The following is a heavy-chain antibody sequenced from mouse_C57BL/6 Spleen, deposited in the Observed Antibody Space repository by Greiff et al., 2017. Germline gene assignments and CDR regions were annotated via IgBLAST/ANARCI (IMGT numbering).Heavy chain of an antibody. CDR2: IHPNSGST. J-gene: IGHJ2*01. D-gene: IGHD1-1*01. CDR1: GYTFTSYW. V-gene: IGHV1-64*01. CDR3: ARGYYYGSSFYFDY. Sequence: QVQLKQPGAELVKPGASVKLSCKASGYTFTSYWMHWVKQRPGQGLEWIGMIHPNSGSTNYNEKFKNKATLTVDKSSSTAYMQLSSLTSEDSAVYYCARGYYYGSSFYFDYWGQGTTLTVSS.